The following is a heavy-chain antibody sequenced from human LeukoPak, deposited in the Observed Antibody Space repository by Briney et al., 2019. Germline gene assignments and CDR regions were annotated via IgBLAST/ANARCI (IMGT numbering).Heavy chain of an antibody. CDR2: ISGSGGST. Sequence: GGSLRLSCAASGFTFSSYAMSWVRQAPGKGLEGVSAISGSGGSTYYADSVKGRFTISRDNSKNTLYLQMNSLRAEDTAVYYCAKLARITMIVVVQNWFDPWGQGTLVTVSS. V-gene: IGHV3-23*01. J-gene: IGHJ5*02. CDR3: AKLARITMIVVVQNWFDP. CDR1: GFTFSSYA. D-gene: IGHD3-22*01.